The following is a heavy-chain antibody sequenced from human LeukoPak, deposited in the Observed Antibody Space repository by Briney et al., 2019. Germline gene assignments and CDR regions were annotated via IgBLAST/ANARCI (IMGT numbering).Heavy chain of an antibody. CDR1: GFTFSGYW. Sequence: GGSLRLSCAASGFTFSGYWMSWVRQAPGKGLEWVANINKDGSERYNVDSVKGRFTISRDNANKSLYLQMNSLRAEDTSVYYCARESKGRSKIDYWGQGTLVTLSS. J-gene: IGHJ4*02. V-gene: IGHV3-7*01. CDR2: INKDGSER. CDR3: ARESKGRSKIDY. D-gene: IGHD4-17*01.